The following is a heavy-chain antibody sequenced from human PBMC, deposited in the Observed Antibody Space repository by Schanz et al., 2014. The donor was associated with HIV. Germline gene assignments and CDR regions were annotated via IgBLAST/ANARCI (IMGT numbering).Heavy chain of an antibody. D-gene: IGHD3-22*01. CDR2: LWHDGTNK. J-gene: IGHJ4*02. V-gene: IGHV3-33*03. CDR3: AKDPNDREKAFDY. Sequence: QVQLVESGGGVVQPGRSLRLSCAASGFTFSSYGMHWVRQAPGKGLEWVAVLWHDGTNKYYVDSVKDRFTISRDNSKNTLYLQMNGLRADDTAVYYCAKDPNDREKAFDYWGQGTLVTVSS. CDR1: GFTFSSYG.